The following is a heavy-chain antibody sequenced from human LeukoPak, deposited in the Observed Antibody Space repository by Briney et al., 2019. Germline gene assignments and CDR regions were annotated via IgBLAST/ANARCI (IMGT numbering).Heavy chain of an antibody. Sequence: NPSEPLSLTCTVSGGSISSGGYYWRWIRQPPGKGLEWIGYIYHSGSTYYSPSLKSRVTISVDRSKNQFSLKLSSVTAADTAVYYCARTGYYDSSDWGHGTLVTVSS. J-gene: IGHJ1*01. CDR2: IYHSGST. V-gene: IGHV4-30-2*01. CDR1: GGSISSGGYY. CDR3: ARTGYYDSSD. D-gene: IGHD3-22*01.